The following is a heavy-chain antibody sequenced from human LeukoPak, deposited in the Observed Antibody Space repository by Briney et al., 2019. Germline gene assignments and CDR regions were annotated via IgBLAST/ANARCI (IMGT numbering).Heavy chain of an antibody. Sequence: GALRLSCAASGFTFSSYGMHWVRQAPGKGLEWVAVISYDGSNKYYADSVKGRFTISRDNSKNTLYLQMNSLRAEDTAVYYCAKDLAPTRYCSSTSCYNHYYYSMDVWGQGTTVTVSS. CDR3: AKDLAPTRYCSSTSCYNHYYYSMDV. J-gene: IGHJ6*02. V-gene: IGHV3-30*18. D-gene: IGHD2-2*02. CDR1: GFTFSSYG. CDR2: ISYDGSNK.